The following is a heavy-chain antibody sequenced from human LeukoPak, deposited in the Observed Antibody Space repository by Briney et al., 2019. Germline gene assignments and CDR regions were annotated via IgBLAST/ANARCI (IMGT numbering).Heavy chain of an antibody. CDR2: IIPIFGTA. D-gene: IGHD6-19*01. J-gene: IGHJ4*02. CDR1: GGTFSSYA. CDR3: ASRAVPPWDSSGSYYFDY. Sequence: SVKVSCKASGGTFSSYAISWVRQAPGQGLEWVGRIIPIFGTANYAQKFQGRVTITTDESTSTAYMELSSLRSEDTAVYYCASRAVPPWDSSGSYYFDYWGQGTLVTVSS. V-gene: IGHV1-69*05.